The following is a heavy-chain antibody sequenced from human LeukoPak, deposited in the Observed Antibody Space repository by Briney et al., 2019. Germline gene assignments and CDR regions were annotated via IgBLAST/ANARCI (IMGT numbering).Heavy chain of an antibody. D-gene: IGHD6-13*01. J-gene: IGHJ5*02. CDR2: INPNSGGT. Sequence: ASVKVSCKASGYTFSGYYMHWVRQAPGQGLEWVGWINPNSGGTNYAQKFQGRVTMTRNTSISTAYMELSRLRSDDTAVYYCARVQYSSSWYWFDPWGQGTLVTVSS. CDR1: GYTFSGYY. V-gene: IGHV1-2*02. CDR3: ARVQYSSSWYWFDP.